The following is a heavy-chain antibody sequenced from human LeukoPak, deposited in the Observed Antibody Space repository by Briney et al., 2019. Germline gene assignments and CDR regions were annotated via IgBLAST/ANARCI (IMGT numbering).Heavy chain of an antibody. V-gene: IGHV4-4*02. CDR1: GGSIISSNW. J-gene: IGHJ4*02. Sequence: SGTLSLTCAVSGGSIISSNWWSWVRQPPGKGLEWIGEIYHSGTTNYNPSLKSRVTISVDKSKNQFSLKLTSVTAAGTAVYYCARVLSGSNFDYWGQGTLVTVSS. CDR3: ARVLSGSNFDY. D-gene: IGHD3-22*01. CDR2: IYHSGTT.